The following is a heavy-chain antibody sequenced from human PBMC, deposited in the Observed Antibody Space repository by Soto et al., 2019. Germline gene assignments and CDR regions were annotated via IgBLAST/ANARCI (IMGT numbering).Heavy chain of an antibody. Sequence: SVKVSCKASGGTFSSYAISWVRQAPGQGLEWMGGIIPIFGTANYAQKFQGRVTITADESTSTAYMELSSLRSEDTAVYYCARDRVLPAATYYFDYWGQGTLVTVSS. J-gene: IGHJ4*02. CDR3: ARDRVLPAATYYFDY. D-gene: IGHD2-2*01. CDR2: IIPIFGTA. V-gene: IGHV1-69*13. CDR1: GGTFSSYA.